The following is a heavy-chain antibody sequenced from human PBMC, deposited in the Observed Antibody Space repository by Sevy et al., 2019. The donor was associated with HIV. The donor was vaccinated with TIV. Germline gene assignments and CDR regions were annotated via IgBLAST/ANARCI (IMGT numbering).Heavy chain of an antibody. Sequence: ASVKVSCKASGYTFTGYYMHWVRQAPGQGLEWMGWISPNSGGTNYAKKFQGRVTMTTDTSISTAYMELSRLGSDDTAVYYCAGDLAVEQGWRAFDPWGQGTLVTVSS. V-gene: IGHV1-2*02. CDR2: ISPNSGGT. CDR3: AGDLAVEQGWRAFDP. D-gene: IGHD6-19*01. J-gene: IGHJ5*02. CDR1: GYTFTGYY.